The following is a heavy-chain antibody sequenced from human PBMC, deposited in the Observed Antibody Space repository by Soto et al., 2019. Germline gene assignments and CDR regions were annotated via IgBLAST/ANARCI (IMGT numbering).Heavy chain of an antibody. J-gene: IGHJ4*01. CDR1: GFNFGSSW. CDR2: MTSDGSTT. V-gene: IGHV3-74*01. Sequence: PGGPLRLSCAASGFNFGSSWMHWVRQAPGKGLQWVSRMTSDGSTTDYADSVKGRFTVSRDDGKYTLYLQMNSLRAEDTAVYYCATAQVDYWG. CDR3: ATAQVDY.